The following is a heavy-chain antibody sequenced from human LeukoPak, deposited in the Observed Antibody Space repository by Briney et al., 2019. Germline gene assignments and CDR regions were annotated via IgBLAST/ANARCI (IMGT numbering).Heavy chain of an antibody. J-gene: IGHJ5*02. D-gene: IGHD2-21*02. Sequence: GGSLRLSCAASGFTFSSYAMHWVRQAPGKGLEWVAVISYDGSNKYYADSVKGRFTISRDNSKNTLYLQMNSLRAEDTAVYYCARGGHIVVVTASRVWWFDPWGQGTLVTVSS. CDR3: ARGGHIVVVTASRVWWFDP. CDR2: ISYDGSNK. V-gene: IGHV3-30*04. CDR1: GFTFSSYA.